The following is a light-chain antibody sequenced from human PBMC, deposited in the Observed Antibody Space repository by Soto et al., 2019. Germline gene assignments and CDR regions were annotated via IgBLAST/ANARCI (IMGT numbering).Light chain of an antibody. CDR2: GAS. Sequence: DIQMTQSPSSLSASIGDRITITCRASQSISTYLNWYQQKPGKAPRLLIYGASTLQTGVPSRFSGSGSATEYTLPISSRQPEDFATYYCQQGFSTPPLTFGGGTKVEMK. J-gene: IGKJ4*02. CDR1: QSISTY. CDR3: QQGFSTPPLT. V-gene: IGKV1-39*01.